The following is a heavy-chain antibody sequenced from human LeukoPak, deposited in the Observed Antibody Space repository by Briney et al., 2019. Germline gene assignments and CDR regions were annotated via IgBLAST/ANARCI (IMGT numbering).Heavy chain of an antibody. D-gene: IGHD2-21*02. CDR3: AKRDRPCSGDCSAPYYFDY. Sequence: GGSLRLSCAASGFTFSSYAMSWVRQAPGKGLEWVSAISGSGGNTYYADSVKGRFTISRDNSKNTLFLQMSSLRAEDTAVYYCAKRDRPCSGDCSAPYYFDYWGQGTLVTVSS. V-gene: IGHV3-23*01. CDR2: ISGSGGNT. J-gene: IGHJ4*02. CDR1: GFTFSSYA.